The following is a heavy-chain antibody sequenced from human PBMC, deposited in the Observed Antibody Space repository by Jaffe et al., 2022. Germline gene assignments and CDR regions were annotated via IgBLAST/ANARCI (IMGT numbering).Heavy chain of an antibody. CDR3: ATIIVVVVAATPA. Sequence: QVQLVESGGGVVQPGGSLRLSCAASGFTFSSYGMHWVRQAPGKGLEWVAFIRYDGSNKYYADSVKGRFTISRDNSKNTLYLQMNSLRAEDTAVYYCATIIVVVVAATPAWGQGTLVTVSS. J-gene: IGHJ5*02. D-gene: IGHD2-15*01. V-gene: IGHV3-30*02. CDR1: GFTFSSYG. CDR2: IRYDGSNK.